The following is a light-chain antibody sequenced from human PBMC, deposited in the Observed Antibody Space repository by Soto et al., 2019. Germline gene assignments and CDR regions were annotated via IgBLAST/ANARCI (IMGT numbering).Light chain of an antibody. CDR3: QSYDSSLSGYVV. CDR2: SNN. CDR1: SSNIGSNY. J-gene: IGLJ2*01. V-gene: IGLV1-47*02. Sequence: QSVLTQPPSASGTPGQRVTISCSGSSSNIGSNYVYWYQQLPGTAPKLLIYSNNQRPSGVPDRFSGSKSGTSASLAISGLRSEDEADYYCQSYDSSLSGYVVFGGGTKLTVL.